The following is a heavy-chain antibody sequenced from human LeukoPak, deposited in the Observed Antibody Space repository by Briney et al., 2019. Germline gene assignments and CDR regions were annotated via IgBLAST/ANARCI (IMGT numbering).Heavy chain of an antibody. Sequence: GGSLRLSCAASGFTFSSYWMSWVRQAPGKGLEWVANIKQDGSGKYYVDSVKGRFTISRDNAKNSLFLQMNSLRAEDTAVYYCARDGSGDEFFDYWGRGTLVTVSS. CDR3: ARDGSGDEFFDY. CDR1: GFTFSSYW. J-gene: IGHJ4*02. CDR2: IKQDGSGK. D-gene: IGHD5-12*01. V-gene: IGHV3-7*03.